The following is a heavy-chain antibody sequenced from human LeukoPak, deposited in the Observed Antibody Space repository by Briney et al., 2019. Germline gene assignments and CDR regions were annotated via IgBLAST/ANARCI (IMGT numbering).Heavy chain of an antibody. V-gene: IGHV1-8*03. CDR2: RNPNRGNT. J-gene: IGHJ6*03. CDR3: ARQAGAVYYYYMDV. Sequence: GASVKVSCKASGYTFTSYDINWVRQATGQGREWMGWRNPNRGNTGYAQKFQVRVTITRNTSISTAYMELSSLRSEHTAVYYCARQAGAVYYYYMDVWGKGTTVTVSS. D-gene: IGHD3-16*01. CDR1: GYTFTSYD.